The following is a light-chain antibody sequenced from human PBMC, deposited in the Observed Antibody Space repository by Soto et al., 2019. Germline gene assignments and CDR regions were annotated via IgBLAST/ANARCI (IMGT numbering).Light chain of an antibody. J-gene: IGLJ3*02. CDR3: CSHARGRIWV. CDR1: SNDVGSYDL. CDR2: EAN. V-gene: IGLV2-23*01. Sequence: QSVLTQPASVSGSPGQSINISCTGTSNDVGSYDLVSWYQLHPGKAPKLVIYEANKRPSGISNRFSVSKSGNTASLTISGLQAEDEAHYYCCSHARGRIWVFGGGTKVTVL.